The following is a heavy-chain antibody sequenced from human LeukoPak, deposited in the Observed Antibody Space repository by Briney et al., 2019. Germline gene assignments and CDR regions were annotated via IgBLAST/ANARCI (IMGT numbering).Heavy chain of an antibody. Sequence: SETLSLTCAVYGGSFSGYYWSWIRQPPGKGLEWIGEINHSGSTNYNPSLKSRVTISVDTSKNQFSLKLSSVTAADTAVYYCAREGGVAVAGILGGHYYYYMGVWGKGTTVTVSS. J-gene: IGHJ6*03. V-gene: IGHV4-34*01. D-gene: IGHD6-19*01. CDR3: AREGGVAVAGILGGHYYYYMGV. CDR1: GGSFSGYY. CDR2: INHSGST.